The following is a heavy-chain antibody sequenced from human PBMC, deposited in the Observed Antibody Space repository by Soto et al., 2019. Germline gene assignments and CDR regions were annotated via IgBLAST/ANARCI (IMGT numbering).Heavy chain of an antibody. Sequence: HPGGSRRLSCAASGFTFSCSAMHWVRQASGKGLEWVGRIRSKANSYATAYAASVKGRFTISRDDSKNTAYLQMNSLKTEDTAVYYCTPALARRGGDYYYYYGMDVWGQGTTVTVSS. J-gene: IGHJ6*02. CDR3: TPALARRGGDYYYYYGMDV. CDR2: IRSKANSYAT. CDR1: GFTFSCSA. D-gene: IGHD6-6*01. V-gene: IGHV3-73*01.